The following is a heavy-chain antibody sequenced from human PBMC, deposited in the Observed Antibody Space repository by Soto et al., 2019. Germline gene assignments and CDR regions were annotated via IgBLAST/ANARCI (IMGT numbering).Heavy chain of an antibody. J-gene: IGHJ4*02. CDR2: IYYSGST. Sequence: SETLSLTCTVSGGSISSYYWSWIRQPPGKGLEWIGYIYYSGSTNYNPSLKSRVTISVDTSKNQFSLKLSSVTAADTAVYYCARLALGIAVAGYVDYWGQGQWSPSPQ. V-gene: IGHV4-59*08. D-gene: IGHD6-19*01. CDR3: ARLALGIAVAGYVDY. CDR1: GGSISSYY.